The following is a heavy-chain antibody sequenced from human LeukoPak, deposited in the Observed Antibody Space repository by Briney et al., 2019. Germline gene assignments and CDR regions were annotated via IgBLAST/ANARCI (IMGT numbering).Heavy chain of an antibody. CDR2: ISWNSGSI. V-gene: IGHV3-9*01. CDR3: AKGTGRYWTFFDS. D-gene: IGHD1-26*01. J-gene: IGHJ4*02. Sequence: PGGSLRLSCAASGFTFDDYAMHWVRQAPGKGLEWASGISWNSGSIDYAHSVKGRFTISRDTAKNSLYLQMNSLRPEDTALYYCAKGTGRYWTFFDSWGQGTLVTVSS. CDR1: GFTFDDYA.